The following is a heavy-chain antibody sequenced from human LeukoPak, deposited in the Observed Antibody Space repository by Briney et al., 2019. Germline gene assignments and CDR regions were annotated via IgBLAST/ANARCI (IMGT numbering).Heavy chain of an antibody. Sequence: PGGSLRLSCAASGFTFSSYGMHWVRQAPGKGLEWVSAISGSGGSTYHADSVKGRFTISRDNSKNTLYLQMNSLRAEDTAVYYCAKLKTVGAIANPDYWGQGTLVTVSS. J-gene: IGHJ4*02. V-gene: IGHV3-23*01. CDR3: AKLKTVGAIANPDY. D-gene: IGHD1-26*01. CDR2: ISGSGGST. CDR1: GFTFSSYG.